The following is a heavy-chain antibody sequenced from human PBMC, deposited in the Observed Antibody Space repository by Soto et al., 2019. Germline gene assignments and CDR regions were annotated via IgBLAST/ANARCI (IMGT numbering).Heavy chain of an antibody. CDR1: VYSFTTYW. CDR3: ARASWKLVDTYHFDN. D-gene: IGHD5-18*01. V-gene: IGHV5-51*01. J-gene: IGHJ4*02. Sequence: LTISCNGSVYSFTTYWIGWVRQMPGKCLEWMAIIYPVDSDTRYSPSFQGQVTISADNSISSSYLQWCSLRAADTATSYCARASWKLVDTYHFDNWGQVTLVTV. CDR2: IYPVDSDT.